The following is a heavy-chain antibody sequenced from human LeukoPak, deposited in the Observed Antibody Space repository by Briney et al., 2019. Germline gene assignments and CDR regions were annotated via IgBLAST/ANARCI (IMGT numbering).Heavy chain of an antibody. CDR3: ATSIILSILWSTDAFDI. J-gene: IGHJ3*02. V-gene: IGHV1-24*01. CDR1: GYTLTELS. Sequence: ASVKVSCKVSGYTLTELSMHWVRQAPGKGLEWMGGFDPEDGETIYAQKFQGRVTMTEDTSTDTAYMELSSLRSEDTAVYYCATSIILSILWSTDAFDIWGQGTMVTVSS. CDR2: FDPEDGET. D-gene: IGHD2-21*01.